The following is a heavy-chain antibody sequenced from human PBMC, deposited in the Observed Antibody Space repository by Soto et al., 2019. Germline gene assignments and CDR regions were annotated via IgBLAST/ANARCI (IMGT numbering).Heavy chain of an antibody. CDR1: GFSFRDYG. Sequence: EVQLLEAGGGLVQPGGSLRLSCAASGFSFRDYGMSWVRQAPGKGLEWLSAIIGIGDTAYYADSVRGRFTISRDNSKNTLYLQLNDLGAEDTAIYYCAKDYDYGDSLPFDYWGPGTLVTVSS. J-gene: IGHJ4*02. CDR3: AKDYDYGDSLPFDY. V-gene: IGHV3-23*01. D-gene: IGHD4-17*01. CDR2: IIGIGDTA.